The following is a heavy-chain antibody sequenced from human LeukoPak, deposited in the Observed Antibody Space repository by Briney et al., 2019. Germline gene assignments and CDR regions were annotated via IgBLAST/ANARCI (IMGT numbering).Heavy chain of an antibody. V-gene: IGHV3-23*01. D-gene: IGHD3-22*01. Sequence: RAGGSLRLSCAASGFTFSSYAMSWVRQAPGKGLEWVSATSGSGGSTYYADSVKGRFTISRDNSKNTLCLQMNSLRAEDTAVYYCAKERITMIVVVIAPGSDAFDIWGQGTMVTVSS. CDR1: GFTFSSYA. J-gene: IGHJ3*02. CDR3: AKERITMIVVVIAPGSDAFDI. CDR2: TSGSGGST.